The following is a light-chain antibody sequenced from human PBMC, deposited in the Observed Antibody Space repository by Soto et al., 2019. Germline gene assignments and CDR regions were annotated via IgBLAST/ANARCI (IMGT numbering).Light chain of an antibody. J-gene: IGKJ4*01. V-gene: IGKV1-33*01. CDR3: QQSDTLPLT. CDR2: DAS. Sequence: DIQMTQSPPSLSASVGDQVTITCQASQDINNYLNWYQQNPGEAPELLIYDASNLEAGVPSRFSGSGSETDFAFAISGLQPEDFATYYCQQSDTLPLTFGGGTKVQI. CDR1: QDINNY.